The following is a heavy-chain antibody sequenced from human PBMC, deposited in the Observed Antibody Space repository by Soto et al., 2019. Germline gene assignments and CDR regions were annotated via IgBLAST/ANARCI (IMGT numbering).Heavy chain of an antibody. CDR2: IYWDDDK. CDR1: GFSLSTSGVG. CDR3: AHLTYYYGSGSYFRMGYGMDV. D-gene: IGHD3-10*01. V-gene: IGHV2-5*02. Sequence: QITLKESGPTLVKPTQTLTLTCTFSGFSLSTSGVGVGWIRQPPGKALEWLALIYWDDDKRYSPSLKSRLTITKDTSKNQVVLTVTNMDPVDTATYYCAHLTYYYGSGSYFRMGYGMDVWGQGTTVTVSS. J-gene: IGHJ6*02.